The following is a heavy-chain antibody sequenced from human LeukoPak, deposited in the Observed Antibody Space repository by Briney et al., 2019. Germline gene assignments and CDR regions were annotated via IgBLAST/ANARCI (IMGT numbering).Heavy chain of an antibody. J-gene: IGHJ3*02. CDR2: IKSKGDGETR. CDR3: AAVGEWLSNAFNT. CDR1: GFTFSIAW. Sequence: GGSLRLSCAASGFTFSIAWMSWVRQAPGKGLEWVGRIKSKGDGETRDYAAPVKDRFIISRDDSKNTLYLQMNSLRTEDTAIYYCAAVGEWLSNAFNTWGQGTLVTVSA. V-gene: IGHV3-15*01. D-gene: IGHD3-3*01.